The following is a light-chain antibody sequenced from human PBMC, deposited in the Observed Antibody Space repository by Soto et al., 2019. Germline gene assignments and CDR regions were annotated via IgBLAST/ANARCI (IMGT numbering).Light chain of an antibody. V-gene: IGLV2-8*01. CDR3: SSYAGINTVV. J-gene: IGLJ2*01. Sequence: QSVLTPPPSASGSPGQSVTISCTGTSSDVGGYNYVSWYQQHPGKAPKLILYEVSERPSGVPDRFSGSKSGNTASLTVSGLQAEDDADYYCSSYAGINTVVFGGGTKLTVL. CDR2: EVS. CDR1: SSDVGGYNY.